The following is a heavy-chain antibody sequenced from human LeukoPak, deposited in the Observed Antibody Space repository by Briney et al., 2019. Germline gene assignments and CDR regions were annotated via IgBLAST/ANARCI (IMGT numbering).Heavy chain of an antibody. CDR3: ARREAYCGGDCYYY. CDR2: IDPSDSYT. CDR1: GYTFTNHW. Sequence: GESLKISCKGSGYTFTNHWISWVRQMPGKGLEWMGKIDPSDSYTNYSPSFQGHVTISADKSISTAYLQWSSLKASDTAMYYCARREAYCGGDCYYYWGQGTLVTVSS. D-gene: IGHD2-21*02. V-gene: IGHV5-10-1*01. J-gene: IGHJ4*02.